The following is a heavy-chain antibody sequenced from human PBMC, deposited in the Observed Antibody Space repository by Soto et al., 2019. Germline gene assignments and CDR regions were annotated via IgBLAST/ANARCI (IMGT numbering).Heavy chain of an antibody. CDR1: GGSIGGHY. D-gene: IGHD3-3*01. J-gene: IGHJ5*02. V-gene: IGHV4-59*11. Sequence: SETLSLTCTVSGGSIGGHYWSWIRQPPGKGLQYIGYISYSGSTNYNPSLKSRVTISVDTSNNQFSLRLSSVTAADTAVYYCARDVGLQHDTGYYDFWSGKNNWFDPWGQGILVTVSS. CDR3: ARDVGLQHDTGYYDFWSGKNNWFDP. CDR2: ISYSGST.